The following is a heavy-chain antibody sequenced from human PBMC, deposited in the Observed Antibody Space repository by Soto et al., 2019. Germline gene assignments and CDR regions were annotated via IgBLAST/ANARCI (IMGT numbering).Heavy chain of an antibody. CDR2: IYWYDDK. J-gene: IGHJ4*02. V-gene: IGHV2-5*01. D-gene: IGHD3-3*01. CDR3: AHRVLRTVFGLVTTTAIYFDF. CDR1: GFSLTTRGVG. Sequence: QITLNESGPTVVRPTETLTLTCRFSGFSLTTRGVGVGCIRQSPGKAPEGLALIYWYDDKRYSASVKSRLTITKDTSKNQVVLTVSDLDPTDTATYYCAHRVLRTVFGLVTTTAIYFDFWGQGTPVAVSS.